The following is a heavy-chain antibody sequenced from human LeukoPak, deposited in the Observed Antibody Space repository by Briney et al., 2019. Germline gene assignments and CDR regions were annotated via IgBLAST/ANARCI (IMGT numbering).Heavy chain of an antibody. CDR1: GFIFSSSW. J-gene: IGHJ6*02. D-gene: IGHD3/OR15-3a*01. V-gene: IGHV3-7*04. Sequence: GGSLRLSCAASGFIFSSSWMNWVRQAPGKGLEWVANINPDGSEKFYVDSVKGRFTISRDNAKGSVYLQLNSLRAEDTAVYYCGKDGRTSSVWGQGTTVTVSS. CDR2: INPDGSEK. CDR3: GKDGRTSSV.